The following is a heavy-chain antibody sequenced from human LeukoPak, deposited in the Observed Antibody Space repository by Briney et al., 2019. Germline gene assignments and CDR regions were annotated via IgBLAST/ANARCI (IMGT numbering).Heavy chain of an antibody. CDR2: LHDTGST. D-gene: IGHD2-2*01. Sequence: PSETPFLNGYVPCGSRSGPYCSPTQDPPLACSCLSGHLHDTGSTFYNPSLRGRVTISLDTSNNQFSLKLTSMTAADTAVYYCARFSSGCSTSSCYLTYWGQGTLVTVS. J-gene: IGHJ4*02. CDR1: CGSRSGPY. V-gene: IGHV4-59*11. CDR3: ARFSSGCSTSSCYLTY.